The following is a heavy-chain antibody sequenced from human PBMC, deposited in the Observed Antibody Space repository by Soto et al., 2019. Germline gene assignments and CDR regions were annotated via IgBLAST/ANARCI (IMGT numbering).Heavy chain of an antibody. D-gene: IGHD3-9*01. CDR1: GYSFTSYW. V-gene: IGHV5-51*01. Sequence: GESLKISCKGSGYSFTSYWIGWVRQMPGKGLEWMGIIYPGDSDTRYSPSFQGQVTISADKSISTAYLQWSSLKASDTAMYYCARRAYDILTGYLFDPWGQGTLVTVSS. CDR3: ARRAYDILTGYLFDP. CDR2: IYPGDSDT. J-gene: IGHJ5*02.